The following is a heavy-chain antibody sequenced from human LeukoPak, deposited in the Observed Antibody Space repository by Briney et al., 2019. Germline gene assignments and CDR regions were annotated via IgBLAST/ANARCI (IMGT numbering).Heavy chain of an antibody. V-gene: IGHV1-2*02. D-gene: IGHD4-17*01. J-gene: IGHJ4*02. CDR3: ARDRMTTRAQEFDY. CDR2: INPNSGGT. Sequence: ASVKVSCKASGYTFTGYYMHWVRQAPGQGLEWMGWINPNSGGTNYAQKFQGRVTMTRDTSISTAYMELSGLRSDDTAVYYCARDRMTTRAQEFDYWGQGTLVTVSS. CDR1: GYTFTGYY.